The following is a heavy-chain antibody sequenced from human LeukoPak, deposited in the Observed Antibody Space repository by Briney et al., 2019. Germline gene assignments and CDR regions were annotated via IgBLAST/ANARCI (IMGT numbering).Heavy chain of an antibody. J-gene: IGHJ4*02. CDR3: SRDRGGGDIYFDY. Sequence: PGGSLRLSCAASGFTFSSYGMNWVGQAPGKRPEWISYISRSGATIYYADSVKGRFTISRDNAKNSLYLQMSSLGAEDTAIYYCSRDRGGGDIYFDYWGQGTLVTVSS. CDR2: ISRSGATI. V-gene: IGHV3-48*03. D-gene: IGHD2-21*02. CDR1: GFTFSSYG.